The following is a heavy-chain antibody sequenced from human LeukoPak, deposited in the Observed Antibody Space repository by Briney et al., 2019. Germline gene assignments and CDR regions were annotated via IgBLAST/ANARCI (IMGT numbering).Heavy chain of an antibody. CDR1: GGSISSSSYY. J-gene: IGHJ4*02. V-gene: IGHV4-39*07. CDR2: IYYSGST. CDR3: ARGGPWFGVYFGY. Sequence: SETLSLTCTVSGGSISSSSYYWGWIRQPPGKGLEWIGSIYYSGSTYYNPSLKSRVTISVDTSKNHFSLKLSSVTAADTAVYYCARGGPWFGVYFGYWGQGTLVTVSS. D-gene: IGHD3-10*01.